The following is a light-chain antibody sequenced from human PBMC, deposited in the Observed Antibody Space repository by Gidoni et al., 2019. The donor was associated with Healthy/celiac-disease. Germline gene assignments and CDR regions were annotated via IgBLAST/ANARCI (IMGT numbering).Light chain of an antibody. CDR1: SSDVGGYNY. Sequence: QSALTQPRSVSGSPGQSVTISCTGTSSDVGGYNYVSWYQQHPGKAPKLMIYDVSKQPSGVPDRFSGSKSGNTASLTISGLQAEDEADYYCCSYAGEGVFGTGTKVTVL. CDR3: CSYAGEGV. CDR2: DVS. J-gene: IGLJ1*01. V-gene: IGLV2-11*01.